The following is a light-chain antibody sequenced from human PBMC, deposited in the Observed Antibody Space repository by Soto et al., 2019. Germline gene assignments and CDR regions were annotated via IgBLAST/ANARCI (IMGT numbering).Light chain of an antibody. CDR2: DAS. V-gene: IGKV3-11*01. CDR1: QSVSSF. J-gene: IGKJ2*01. CDR3: QQGSNWPPVYT. Sequence: EIVLTQSPATLSLSPGQRATLSCRASQSVSSFLAWYQQKPGQAPRLLIYDASNRPTDIPARFSGSGSGTDFTPTISSLEPEDFAVYYCQQGSNWPPVYTFGQGTKLEIK.